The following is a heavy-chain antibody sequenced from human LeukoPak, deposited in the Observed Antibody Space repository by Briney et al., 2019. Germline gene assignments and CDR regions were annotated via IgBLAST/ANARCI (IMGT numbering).Heavy chain of an antibody. CDR1: GFTFSSYA. CDR2: VTDTGGNT. CDR3: AKGTVRSCSGPSCYPLDS. D-gene: IGHD2-15*01. Sequence: GGSLRLSCAASGFTFSSYAMTWVHQAPVKGLEWLSVVTDTGGNTYHADSVKGRFTISRDNSKNTVYLEMSSLRVEDTAVYYCAKGTVRSCSGPSCYPLDSWGQGTLVTVSS. J-gene: IGHJ4*02. V-gene: IGHV3-23*01.